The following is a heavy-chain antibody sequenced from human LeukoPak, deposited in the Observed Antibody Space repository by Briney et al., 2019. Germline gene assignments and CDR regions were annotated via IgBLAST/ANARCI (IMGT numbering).Heavy chain of an antibody. Sequence: SETLSLTCTVSGGSISSGDYYWRWIRQPPGKGLECIGYIYDIGITYYNPSLKSRLSISLDSSKNQFSLKVTSVTAADTAVYYCARVRPYYYYGVDVWGQGTTVTVSS. CDR1: GGSISSGDYY. V-gene: IGHV4-30-4*01. J-gene: IGHJ6*02. CDR2: IYDIGIT. CDR3: ARVRPYYYYGVDV.